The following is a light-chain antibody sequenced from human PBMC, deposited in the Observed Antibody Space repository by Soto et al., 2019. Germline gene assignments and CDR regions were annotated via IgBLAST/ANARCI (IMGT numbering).Light chain of an antibody. CDR3: LQDYNYPLT. CDR2: AAS. Sequence: AIQMTQSPSPLSASVGDRVTITCRASQGIRNDLGWYQQKPGKAPKLVIYAASSLQSGVPSRFSVSGSGTDFTLTISSLQPEHFATYYCLQDYNYPLTFGGGTKGDIK. CDR1: QGIRND. V-gene: IGKV1-6*01. J-gene: IGKJ4*01.